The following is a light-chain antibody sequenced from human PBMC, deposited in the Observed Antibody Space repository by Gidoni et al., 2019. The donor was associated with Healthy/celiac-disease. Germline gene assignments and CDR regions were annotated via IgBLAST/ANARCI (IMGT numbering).Light chain of an antibody. V-gene: IGLV1-40*01. J-gene: IGLJ2*01. Sequence: QSVLTQPPSVSGAPGQRVTISCTGSSSNIGAGYDVHWYQQLPGTAPKLLIYGNSNRPSGVPDRFSGSKSSTSASLASTGLQAEDEADYYCQSYDSSLSGVVFGGGTKLTVL. CDR1: SSNIGAGYD. CDR2: GNS. CDR3: QSYDSSLSGVV.